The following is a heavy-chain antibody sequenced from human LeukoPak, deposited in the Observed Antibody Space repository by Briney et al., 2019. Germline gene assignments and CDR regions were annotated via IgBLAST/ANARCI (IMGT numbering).Heavy chain of an antibody. V-gene: IGHV3-30*19. CDR1: GFTFSSYG. CDR2: ISYDGSNK. CDR3: ASPYYYDSSGGNDAFDI. J-gene: IGHJ3*02. Sequence: GGSLRLSCAASGFTFSSYGMHWVRQAPGKGLEWVAVISYDGSNKYYADSVKGRFTISRDNSKNTLYLQMNSLRAEDTAVYYCASPYYYDSSGGNDAFDIWGQGTMVTVSS. D-gene: IGHD3-22*01.